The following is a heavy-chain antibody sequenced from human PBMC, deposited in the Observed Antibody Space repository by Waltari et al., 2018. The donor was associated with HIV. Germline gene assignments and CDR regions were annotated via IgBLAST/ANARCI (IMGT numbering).Heavy chain of an antibody. D-gene: IGHD3-9*01. V-gene: IGHV3-30*18. J-gene: IGHJ6*02. CDR3: AKDTDLTGFFYYYGLDV. CDR1: GFTFRSFG. Sequence: QVQLVESGGGVIRPGRSLRLSCAASGFTFRSFGMDWGRQASGKGLEWVAVISYDVSNKYYADSVKGRFTISRDNSKNTLYLQMNSLRAEDTAVYYCAKDTDLTGFFYYYGLDVWGQGTTVTVSS. CDR2: ISYDVSNK.